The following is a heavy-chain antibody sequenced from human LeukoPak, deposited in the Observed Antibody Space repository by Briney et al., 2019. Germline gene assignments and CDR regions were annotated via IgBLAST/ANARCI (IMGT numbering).Heavy chain of an antibody. V-gene: IGHV1-2*02. J-gene: IGHJ4*02. D-gene: IGHD2-8*01. CDR3: ARDGVSTTPDFDY. Sequence: ASVKVSCKTSGYTFTAYYMYWLRQAPGQGLECMGWIYPNSGATGCAQNFQGRVTMTRDTSVSTIYMELSRLRSDDTAVYYCARDGVSTTPDFDYWGQGTLVTVSS. CDR2: IYPNSGAT. CDR1: GYTFTAYY.